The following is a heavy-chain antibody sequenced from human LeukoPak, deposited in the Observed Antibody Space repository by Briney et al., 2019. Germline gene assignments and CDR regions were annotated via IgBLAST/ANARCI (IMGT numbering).Heavy chain of an antibody. CDR3: ARAITMIVVVIGY. CDR2: IWYDGSNK. Sequence: GGSLRLSCVASGFTFSSSGMHWVRQAPGKGLEWGAVIWYDGSNKYYADSVKGPFTTSRGTSQNTLYLQMNSVRAEDTAMYYCARAITMIVVVIGYWGQGTLVTVSS. V-gene: IGHV3-33*01. D-gene: IGHD3-22*01. J-gene: IGHJ4*02. CDR1: GFTFSSSG.